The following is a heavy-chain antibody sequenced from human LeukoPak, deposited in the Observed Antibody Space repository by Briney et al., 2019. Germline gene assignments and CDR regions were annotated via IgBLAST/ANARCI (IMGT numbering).Heavy chain of an antibody. CDR1: GGTFRGYY. CDR2: IHYTGAT. Sequence: SETLSLTCAVYGGTFRGYYWSWVRQPPGKGLEWIGEIHYTGATNYKPSLKSRVTISGDPSKNQVSLRVSSVTAADTAVYYCARGVLGPYYFDLWGRGTLVTVSS. V-gene: IGHV4-34*01. J-gene: IGHJ2*01. CDR3: ARGVLGPYYFDL. D-gene: IGHD7-27*01.